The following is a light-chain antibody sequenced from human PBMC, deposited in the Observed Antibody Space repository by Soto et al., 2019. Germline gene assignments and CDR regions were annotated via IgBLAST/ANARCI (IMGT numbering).Light chain of an antibody. CDR2: GAS. Sequence: EIVLTQSPGTLSLSPRERATLSCRASQSVSSNHLAWYQQKPGQAPRLLIYGASRRATGIPDRFSGSGSGTDFTLPISRLEPEDFAVYYCQQYGSSTYTFGQGTKVDI. CDR3: QQYGSSTYT. V-gene: IGKV3-20*01. J-gene: IGKJ2*01. CDR1: QSVSSNH.